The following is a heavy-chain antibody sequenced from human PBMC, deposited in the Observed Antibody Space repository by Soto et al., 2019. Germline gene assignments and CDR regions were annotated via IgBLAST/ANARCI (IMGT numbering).Heavy chain of an antibody. CDR1: GGSFTSSSW. CDR3: VSDVFGVSHF. CDR2: ISYDGTSL. D-gene: IGHD3-3*01. Sequence: ETLSLTCAVSGGSFTSSSWMHWVRQAPGKGLVWVSRISYDGTSLTYADSVRGRFTVSRDNAKKMLYLQMNSLRVDDTAVYYCVSDVFGVSHFWGQGTVVTVSS. J-gene: IGHJ4*02. V-gene: IGHV3-74*03.